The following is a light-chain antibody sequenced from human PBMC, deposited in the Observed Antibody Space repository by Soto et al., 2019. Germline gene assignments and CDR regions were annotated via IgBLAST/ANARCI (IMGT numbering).Light chain of an antibody. CDR1: ESIESRY. V-gene: IGKV3-20*01. J-gene: IGKJ3*01. CDR3: QQFGSSPGCT. CDR2: GTS. Sequence: EIVLTQSPATLSLSPGERATLSCRASESIESRYLAWYQQRPGQAPRLLIYGTSSRATGIPDRFSGSGSGTDFSLTISRLEPEDFAVYYCQQFGSSPGCTFGPGTKVDIK.